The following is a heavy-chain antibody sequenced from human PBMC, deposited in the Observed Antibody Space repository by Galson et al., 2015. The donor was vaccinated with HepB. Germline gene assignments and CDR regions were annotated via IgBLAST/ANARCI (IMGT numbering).Heavy chain of an antibody. Sequence: SVKVSCKASGYTFSDFYIHWVRQAPGQGLQWMGRINPNSGVTTYGQHFQGRVTLTGDTSTHTAYMELTSLRSDDTALYFCARDRGPAIEYSGFLDNWGQGTLVTVSS. J-gene: IGHJ4*02. D-gene: IGHD3-3*01. CDR1: GYTFSDFY. CDR3: ARDRGPAIEYSGFLDN. V-gene: IGHV1-2*06. CDR2: INPNSGVT.